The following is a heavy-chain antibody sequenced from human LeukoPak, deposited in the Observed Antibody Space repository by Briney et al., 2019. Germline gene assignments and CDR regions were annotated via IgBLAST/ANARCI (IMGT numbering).Heavy chain of an antibody. D-gene: IGHD3/OR15-3a*01. CDR3: ARDQWTGYYYGMDV. CDR1: GGTFSSYA. J-gene: IGHJ6*02. CDR2: IIPILGIA. V-gene: IGHV1-69*04. Sequence: GASVKVSCKASGGTFSSYATSWVRQAPGQGLEWMGRIIPILGIANYAQKFQGRVTITADKSTSTAYMELSSLRSEDTAVYYCARDQWTGYYYGMDVWGQGTTVTVSS.